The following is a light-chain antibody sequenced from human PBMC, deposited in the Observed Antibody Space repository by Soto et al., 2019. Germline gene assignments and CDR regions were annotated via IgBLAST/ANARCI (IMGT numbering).Light chain of an antibody. CDR3: CSYAGSYNYV. CDR2: DVT. CDR1: SSDVGGYNY. V-gene: IGLV2-11*01. Sequence: QYALTQPLPVCGSPGQSVTISCTGTSSDVGGYNYVSWYQHHPGKAPKLMIYDVTKRPSGVRDRFSASKSGNTASLTISGLQAEDEADYYCCSYAGSYNYVFGTGTKVTV. J-gene: IGLJ1*01.